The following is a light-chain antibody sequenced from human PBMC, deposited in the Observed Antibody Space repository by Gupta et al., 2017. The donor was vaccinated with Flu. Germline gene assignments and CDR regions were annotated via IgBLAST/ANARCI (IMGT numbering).Light chain of an antibody. CDR3: QVWDSNGDRVV. CDR1: NIGSYM. J-gene: IGLJ2*01. Sequence: YVLPQPPSVSVAPGQAARISCGGSNIGSYMVHWYQQKPGQAPVLVVYENDDRPSGIPDRISGANSGTTATLTIRRVEAGDEADYYCQVWDSNGDRVVFGGGTKLTVL. CDR2: END. V-gene: IGLV3-21*02.